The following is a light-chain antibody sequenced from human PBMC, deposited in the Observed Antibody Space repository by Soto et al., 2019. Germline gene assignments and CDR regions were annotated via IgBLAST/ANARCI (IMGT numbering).Light chain of an antibody. J-gene: IGKJ1*01. Sequence: QLTQSASSLSASVGDRVTITCRASQSIDIYLNWYQQKPGKAPKHLIYTASSLQGGVPSRFSGSGSGTDFTLTISSLQPEDFATHYCHQCYSHPSFGQATNVEV. V-gene: IGKV1-39*01. CDR1: QSIDIY. CDR3: HQCYSHPS. CDR2: TAS.